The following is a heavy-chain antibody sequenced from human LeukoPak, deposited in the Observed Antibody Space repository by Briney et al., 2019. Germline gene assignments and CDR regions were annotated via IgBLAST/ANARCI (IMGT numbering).Heavy chain of an antibody. CDR2: INAGNGNT. CDR3: ARDSDLGLFDY. D-gene: IGHD7-27*01. V-gene: IGHV1-3*01. Sequence: ASVKVSCKASGYTFTSYAMHWVRQAPGQRLEWMGWINAGNGNTKYLQKFQGRVTITRDTSASTAYMELSSLRSEDTAVYYCARDSDLGLFDYWGQGTLVTVSS. CDR1: GYTFTSYA. J-gene: IGHJ4*02.